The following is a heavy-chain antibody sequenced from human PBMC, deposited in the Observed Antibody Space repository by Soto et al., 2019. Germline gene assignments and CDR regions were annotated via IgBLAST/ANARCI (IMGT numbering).Heavy chain of an antibody. CDR2: ISYDGSNK. D-gene: IGHD3-22*01. Sequence: QVQLVESGGGVVQPGRSLRLSCAASGFTFSSYGMHWVRQAPGKGLEWVAVISYDGSNKYYADSVKGRFTISRDNSKNTLYLQMNSLRAEDTAGYYCARDRYYDSSGLDYWGQGTLVTVYS. CDR3: ARDRYYDSSGLDY. J-gene: IGHJ4*02. CDR1: GFTFSSYG. V-gene: IGHV3-30*03.